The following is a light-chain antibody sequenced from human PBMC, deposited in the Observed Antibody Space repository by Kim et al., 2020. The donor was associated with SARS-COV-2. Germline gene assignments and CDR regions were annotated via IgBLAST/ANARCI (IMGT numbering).Light chain of an antibody. CDR2: HDA. Sequence: SYELTQPPSVSVSPGQTASINCSGDKLGDKYACWYQQKAGQSPILVIYHDAKRPSGIPARFSGSNSGNTATLTISGTQAMDEADYYCQAWDSSTVVFGGGTQLTVL. J-gene: IGLJ2*01. CDR1: KLGDKY. V-gene: IGLV3-1*01. CDR3: QAWDSSTVV.